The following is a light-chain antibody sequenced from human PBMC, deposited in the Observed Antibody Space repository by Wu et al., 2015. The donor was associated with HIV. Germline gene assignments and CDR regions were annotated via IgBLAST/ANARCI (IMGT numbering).Light chain of an antibody. CDR3: QQLSIYPRT. V-gene: IGKV1-9*01. CDR1: QDIRGY. Sequence: DIQMTQSPSSLSASVGDRVTITCRASQDIRGYLAWYQQKPGKAPKLLIYGASTLQSGVPSRFSGSGSETDFTLTISSLQPEDFATLYCQQLSIYPRTFGQGTRLEIK. J-gene: IGKJ5*01. CDR2: GAS.